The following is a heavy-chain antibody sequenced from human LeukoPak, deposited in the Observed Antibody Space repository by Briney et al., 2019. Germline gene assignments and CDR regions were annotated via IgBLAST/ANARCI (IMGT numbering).Heavy chain of an antibody. CDR3: ARHLSYGDYV. D-gene: IGHD4-17*01. CDR1: GGSISSSSYY. V-gene: IGHV4-39*01. J-gene: IGHJ4*02. Sequence: SETLSLTCTVSGGSISSSSYYWGWIRQPPGKGLEWIGSIYYTGNTYYNPSLKSRVTIFIDTSKNQFSPKLSSVTATDTAVYYCARHLSYGDYVWGQGTLVTVSS. CDR2: IYYTGNT.